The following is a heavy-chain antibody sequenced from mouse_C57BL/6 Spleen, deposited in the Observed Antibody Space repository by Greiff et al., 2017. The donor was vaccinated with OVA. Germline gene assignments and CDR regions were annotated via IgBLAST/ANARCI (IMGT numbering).Heavy chain of an antibody. CDR2: ISSGSSTI. V-gene: IGHV5-17*01. D-gene: IGHD4-1*02. Sequence: EVKVVESGGGLVKPGGSLKLSCAASGFTFSDYGMHWVRQAPEKGLEWVAYISSGSSTIYYAYTVTGRFTISRDNAKNTLFLQMTSLGTEDTAMYYGASANWYNNDYWGQGTTLTVSS. CDR3: ASANWYNNDY. CDR1: GFTFSDYG. J-gene: IGHJ2*01.